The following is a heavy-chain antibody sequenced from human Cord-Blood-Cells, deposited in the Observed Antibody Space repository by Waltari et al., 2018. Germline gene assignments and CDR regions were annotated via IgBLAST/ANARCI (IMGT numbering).Heavy chain of an antibody. J-gene: IGHJ4*02. CDR3: ARGRGTMTTVTTGLDY. V-gene: IGHV1-69*01. D-gene: IGHD4-4*01. CDR2: ISPIFGTA. Sequence: QVQLVQSGAEVKKPGSSVKVSCKASGGTFSSYAISWVRQAPGQGLEWMGGISPIFGTANYAQKFQGRVTITADESTSTAYMELSSLRAEDTAVYYCARGRGTMTTVTTGLDYWGQGTLVTVSS. CDR1: GGTFSSYA.